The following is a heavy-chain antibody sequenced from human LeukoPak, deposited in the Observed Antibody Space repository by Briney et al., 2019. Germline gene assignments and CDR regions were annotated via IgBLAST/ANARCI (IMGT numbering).Heavy chain of an antibody. CDR2: INPNSGGT. CDR3: ARVVSSSWEWRLDP. D-gene: IGHD6-13*01. CDR1: GYTFTGYY. J-gene: IGHJ5*02. Sequence: GSVKVSCKASGYTFTGYYMHWVRQAPGQGLEWMGWINPNSGGTNYAQKFQGRVTMTRDTSISTAYMELSRLRSDDTAVYYCARVVSSSWEWRLDPWGQGTLVTVSS. V-gene: IGHV1-2*02.